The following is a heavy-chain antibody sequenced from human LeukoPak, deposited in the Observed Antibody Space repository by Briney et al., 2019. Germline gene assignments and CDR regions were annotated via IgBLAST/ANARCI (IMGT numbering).Heavy chain of an antibody. J-gene: IGHJ4*02. CDR1: GFTFSSYG. D-gene: IGHD3-3*01. CDR2: IWYDGSNK. Sequence: AGGSLRLSCAASGFTFSSYGMHWVRQAPGKGLEWVAVIWYDGSNKYYADSVKGRFTISRDNSKNTLYLQMNSLRAEDTAVYYCARGHYDFWSGYSLDYWGQGTLVTVSS. CDR3: ARGHYDFWSGYSLDY. V-gene: IGHV3-33*01.